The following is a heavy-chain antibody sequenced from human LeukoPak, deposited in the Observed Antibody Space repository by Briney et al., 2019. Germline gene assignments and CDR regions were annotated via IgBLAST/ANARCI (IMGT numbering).Heavy chain of an antibody. CDR1: GGSIRSNYY. V-gene: IGHV4-38-2*02. D-gene: IGHD1-26*01. Sequence: KPSETLSLTCTVSGGSIRSNYYWGWIRQPPGKGLEWIGSIYHSGSTYYNPSLKSRVTISVDTSKNQFSLKLSSVTAADTAVYYCARDGRDRPYAFDIWGQGTMVTVSS. CDR2: IYHSGST. J-gene: IGHJ3*02. CDR3: ARDGRDRPYAFDI.